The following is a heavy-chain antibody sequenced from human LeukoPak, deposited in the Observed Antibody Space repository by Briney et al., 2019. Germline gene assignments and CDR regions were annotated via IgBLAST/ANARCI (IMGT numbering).Heavy chain of an antibody. CDR3: VRDSAIFGVVALDP. D-gene: IGHD3-3*01. CDR2: ISSSGSTI. Sequence: RGSLLLSCAASGFTFSDYYMSWICPAPGKVLEWVSYISSSGSTIYYADSVKGRFTISRDNAKNSLYLQMNSLRAEDTAVYYCVRDSAIFGVVALDPWGQGTLVTVSS. CDR1: GFTFSDYY. V-gene: IGHV3-11*01. J-gene: IGHJ5*02.